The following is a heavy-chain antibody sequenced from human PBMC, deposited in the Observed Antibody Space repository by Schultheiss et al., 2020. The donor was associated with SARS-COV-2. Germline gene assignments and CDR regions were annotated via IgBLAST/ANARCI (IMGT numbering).Heavy chain of an antibody. D-gene: IGHD2-15*01. V-gene: IGHV2-5*01. Sequence: SGPTLVKPTQTLTLTCTFSGFSLNTYGVGVGWIRQPPGKDLEWLAVIYWNDDKRYSPSLQSRVTITKDTSKNQVVLTMANMDPVDTATYYCAHSESLGYCSGSDCFLKRFDPWGQGTLVTVSS. J-gene: IGHJ5*02. CDR3: AHSESLGYCSGSDCFLKRFDP. CDR1: GFSLNTYGVG. CDR2: IYWNDDK.